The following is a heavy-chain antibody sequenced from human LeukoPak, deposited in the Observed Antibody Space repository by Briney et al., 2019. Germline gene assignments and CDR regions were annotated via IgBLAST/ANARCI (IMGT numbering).Heavy chain of an antibody. CDR1: GFXFSSYA. CDR2: ISSSRGTT. J-gene: IGHJ4*02. Sequence: PGGSLRLSCAASGFXFSSYAISWVRQAPGKGREWVSDISSSRGTTYYADSVKGRLTVSRDNSKNTLYLQMNSLRADDTAVYYCAKERTGGWPFDYWGQGTLVTVSS. V-gene: IGHV3-23*01. CDR3: AKERTGGWPFDY. D-gene: IGHD6-19*01.